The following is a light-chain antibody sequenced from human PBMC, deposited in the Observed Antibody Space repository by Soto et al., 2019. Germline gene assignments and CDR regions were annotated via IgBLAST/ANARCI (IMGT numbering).Light chain of an antibody. CDR3: SSYTISSTWV. CDR1: SNDVGFYSY. Sequence: QSALTQPASVSGSPGQSITISCTGTSNDVGFYSYVSWYQQHPGKAPKLIIYEVTNRPSGVSDHFSGSKSDNTASLTISGLQAEDEADYHCSSYTISSTWVFGGGTKLTVL. V-gene: IGLV2-14*01. J-gene: IGLJ3*02. CDR2: EVT.